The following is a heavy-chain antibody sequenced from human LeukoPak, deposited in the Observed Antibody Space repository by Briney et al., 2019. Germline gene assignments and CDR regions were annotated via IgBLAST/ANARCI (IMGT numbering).Heavy chain of an antibody. D-gene: IGHD3-22*01. CDR1: GYSISSGYY. CDR2: IYHSGST. J-gene: IGHJ6*03. V-gene: IGHV4-38-2*02. CDR3: ARLTVVVNHLYYYYYYMDV. Sequence: SETLSPTCTVSGYSISSGYYWGWIRQPPGKGLEWIGSIYHSGSTNYNPSLKSRVTISVDTSKNQFSLKLSSVTAADTAVYYCARLTVVVNHLYYYYYYMDVWGKGTTVTISS.